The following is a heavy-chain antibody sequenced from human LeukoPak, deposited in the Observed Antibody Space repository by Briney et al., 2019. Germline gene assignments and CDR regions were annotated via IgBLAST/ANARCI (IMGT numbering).Heavy chain of an antibody. CDR2: ISYDGSNK. V-gene: IGHV3-30*03. J-gene: IGHJ4*02. CDR3: TATLGY. D-gene: IGHD2/OR15-2a*01. Sequence: GGSLRLSCAASGFTFSSYGMHWVRQAPGKGLEWVAVISYDGSNKYYADSVKGRFTISRDNSKNTLYLQMNGLEIEDTAVYYCTATLGYWGQGALVTVSS. CDR1: GFTFSSYG.